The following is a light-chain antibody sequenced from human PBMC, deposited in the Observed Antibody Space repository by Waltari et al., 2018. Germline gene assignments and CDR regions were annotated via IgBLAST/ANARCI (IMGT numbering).Light chain of an antibody. CDR1: SSDVGGYKY. CDR2: DVS. V-gene: IGLV2-14*01. J-gene: IGLJ2*01. Sequence: QSALTQPASVSGSPGQSITISCTGTSSDVGGYKYVSWYQQHPGKAPKLMVYDVSNRPSGVSSRVSGSKSGNTASRTISGLQAEDEAGYYCSSYTSSSVVFGGGTKLTVL. CDR3: SSYTSSSVV.